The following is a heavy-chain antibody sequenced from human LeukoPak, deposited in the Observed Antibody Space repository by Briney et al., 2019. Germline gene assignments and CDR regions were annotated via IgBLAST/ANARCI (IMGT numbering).Heavy chain of an antibody. CDR2: INQDGSEK. CDR3: VKVSVAAPGSDY. Sequence: GGSLRLSRAASGFIYSNYGITSVRQAPGKGVEWVVNINQDGSEKYYVDSVKGRFTISRDNAKNSLYLQMNSLRAEDTALYYCVKVSVAAPGSDYWGQGTLVTVSS. D-gene: IGHD6-13*01. CDR1: GFIYSNYG. J-gene: IGHJ4*02. V-gene: IGHV3-7*01.